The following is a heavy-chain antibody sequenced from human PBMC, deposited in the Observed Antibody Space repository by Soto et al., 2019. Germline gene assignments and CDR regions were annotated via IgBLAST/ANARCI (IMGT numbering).Heavy chain of an antibody. CDR2: ISAYNGNT. J-gene: IGHJ4*02. D-gene: IGHD3-22*01. Sequence: GESLKISCKGSGYSFTSYWIGWVRQAPGQGLEWMGWISAYNGNTNYAQKLQGRVTMTTDTSTSTAYMELRSLRSDDTAVYYCARVLGYYDSSGYRRGSFDYWGQGTLVTVSS. V-gene: IGHV1-18*04. CDR3: ARVLGYYDSSGYRRGSFDY. CDR1: GYSFTSYW.